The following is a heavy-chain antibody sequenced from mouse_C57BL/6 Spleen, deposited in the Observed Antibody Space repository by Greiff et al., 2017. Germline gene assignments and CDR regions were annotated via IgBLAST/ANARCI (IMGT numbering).Heavy chain of an antibody. CDR3: ARSLSTVVAPMDY. J-gene: IGHJ4*01. D-gene: IGHD1-1*01. CDR2: IDPNSGGN. V-gene: IGHV1-72*01. Sequence: QVQLQQPGAELVKPGASVKLSCKASGYTFTSYWMHWVKQRPGRGLEWIGRIDPNSGGNKYNEKFKSKATLTVDKPSSTADMQHSSLTSEDSAVDNCARSLSTVVAPMDYWGQGTSVTVSS. CDR1: GYTFTSYW.